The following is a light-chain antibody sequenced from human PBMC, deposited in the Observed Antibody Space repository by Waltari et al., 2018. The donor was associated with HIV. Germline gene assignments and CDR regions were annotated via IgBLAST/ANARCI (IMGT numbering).Light chain of an antibody. V-gene: IGLV3-21*02. CDR2: DDR. CDR1: NLGSKS. CDR3: QVWDSTSDHRGV. Sequence: SYVLTQPPSQSVAPGQTARAHCRGNNLGSKSVHWYRQTPGQAPVLVVDDDRERPSGSPERFSGSNSGSTATLIISRVEAGDEADYYCQVWDSTSDHRGVFGTGTKVTVL. J-gene: IGLJ1*01.